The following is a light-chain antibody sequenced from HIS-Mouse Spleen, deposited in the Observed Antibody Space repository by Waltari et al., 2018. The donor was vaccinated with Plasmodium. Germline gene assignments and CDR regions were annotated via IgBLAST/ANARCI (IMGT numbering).Light chain of an antibody. CDR3: YATDSSGNHRV. CDR2: EAS. J-gene: IGLJ3*02. V-gene: IGLV3-10*01. Sequence: SYELTQPPSVSVSPGQTARITCSGDALPKKYAYWYQQKSGQAPLLVIYEASKRPSGIPGRFSGSSSGTMATLTISGAQVEDEADYYCYATDSSGNHRVFGGGTKLTVL. CDR1: ALPKKY.